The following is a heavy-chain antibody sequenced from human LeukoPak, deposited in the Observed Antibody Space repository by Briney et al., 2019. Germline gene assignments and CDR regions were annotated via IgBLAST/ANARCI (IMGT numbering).Heavy chain of an antibody. CDR1: GGSFSGYY. CDR2: INHSGST. J-gene: IGHJ4*02. D-gene: IGHD2-8*01. V-gene: IGHV4-34*01. Sequence: SETLSLTCAVYGGSFSGYYWSWIRQPPGKGLEWIGEINHSGSTNYNPSLKSRVTISVDTSKNQCSPKLSSVTAADTAVYYCARDGIVLDYWGQGTLVTVSS. CDR3: ARDGIVLDY.